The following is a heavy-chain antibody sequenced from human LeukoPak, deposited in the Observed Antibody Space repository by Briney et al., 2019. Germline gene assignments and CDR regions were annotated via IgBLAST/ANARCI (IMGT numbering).Heavy chain of an antibody. J-gene: IGHJ4*02. Sequence: SQTLSLTCAISGDSVSSNSAAWNWFRQSPSRGLEWLGRTYYRSKWYNDYAVSVKSRITINPDTSRNQFSLQLNSVTPEDTAVYYCARRIKTATGTLVDYLGQGTLVTVSS. D-gene: IGHD1-7*01. CDR3: ARRIKTATGTLVDY. CDR2: TYYRSKWYN. CDR1: GDSVSSNSAA. V-gene: IGHV6-1*01.